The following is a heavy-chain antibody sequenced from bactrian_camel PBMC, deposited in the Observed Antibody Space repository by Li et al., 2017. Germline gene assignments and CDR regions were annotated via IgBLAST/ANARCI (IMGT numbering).Heavy chain of an antibody. V-gene: IGHV3S31*01. CDR1: GYTTC. J-gene: IGHJ4*01. CDR3: AASFIRAGLCPASPGPYIH. CDR2: IYAGGGST. D-gene: IGHD5*01. Sequence: VQLVESGGGSVQAGGSLRLSCETSGYTTCMAWFRQAPGKERETVATIYAGGGSTYYAGAVKGRFTISQDNDKSAMYLQMDSLKPEDTAMYYCAASFIRAGLCPASPGPYIHWGQGTQVTVS.